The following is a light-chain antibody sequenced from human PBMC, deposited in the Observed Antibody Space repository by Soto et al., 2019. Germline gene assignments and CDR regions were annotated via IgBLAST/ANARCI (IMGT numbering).Light chain of an antibody. V-gene: IGKV1-39*01. Sequence: DVQLTQSPYSLSASLGDRVTITCRASQSISSYLNWYQQKPGKAPKLLIYAASSLQSGVPSRFSGSGSGTDFTLTISSLQPEDFATYYCQQSYSTHPTFGQGTRLEIK. J-gene: IGKJ5*01. CDR3: QQSYSTHPT. CDR1: QSISSY. CDR2: AAS.